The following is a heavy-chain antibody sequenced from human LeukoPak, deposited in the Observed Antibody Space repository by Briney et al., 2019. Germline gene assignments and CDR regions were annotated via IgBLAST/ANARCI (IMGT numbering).Heavy chain of an antibody. CDR2: IYYSGST. Sequence: SETLSLTCTVSGGSISSYYWSWIRQPPGKGLEWIGYIYYSGSTNYNPSLKSRVTISVDTSKNQFSLKLSSVTAADTAVYYCARRSGSYSSKEGALYFDYWGQGTLVTVSS. V-gene: IGHV4-59*08. CDR1: GGSISSYY. J-gene: IGHJ4*02. D-gene: IGHD1-26*01. CDR3: ARRSGSYSSKEGALYFDY.